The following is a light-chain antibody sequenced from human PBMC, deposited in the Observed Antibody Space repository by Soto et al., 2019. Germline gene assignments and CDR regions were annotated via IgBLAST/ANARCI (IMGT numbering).Light chain of an antibody. J-gene: IGLJ2*01. V-gene: IGLV2-14*03. CDR3: TSFGSSTTPVV. Sequence: QSALTQPASVSGSPGQSISISCTGTSSDVGGYNYVSWYQQHPGKAPKVMIYEVGKRPSGVSNRFSGPKSGNTASLTISGLQAEDEADYYCTSFGSSTTPVVFGGGTKLTVL. CDR2: EVG. CDR1: SSDVGGYNY.